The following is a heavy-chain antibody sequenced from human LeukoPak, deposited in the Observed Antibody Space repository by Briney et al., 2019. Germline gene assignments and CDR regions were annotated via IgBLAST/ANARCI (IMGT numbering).Heavy chain of an antibody. CDR3: ASYFVGNGGRGY. CDR2: VYDSWNN. Sequence: PSETLSLTCTVSGDSISRSTYYWAWIRQPPGKGLEWLGSVYDSWNNYYNPSLESRITMSVDTSKNQYSLELSSVIAADTAVYYCASYFVGNGGRGYWGQGALVTVSS. V-gene: IGHV4-30-4*08. CDR1: GDSISRSTYY. D-gene: IGHD3-10*02. J-gene: IGHJ4*02.